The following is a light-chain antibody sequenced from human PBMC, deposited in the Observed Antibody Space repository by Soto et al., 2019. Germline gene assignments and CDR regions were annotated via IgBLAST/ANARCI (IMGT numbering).Light chain of an antibody. CDR3: QQYNNWPPWT. Sequence: DIVVTQSPATLSLSPGERATLYCRASQSVSSTHVAWYQQKPGQVPRLLFYGGYSRATGMPVRFSGSGSGTEFTLTISSLQSEDFAVYYCQQYNNWPPWTFGQGTKVDIK. V-gene: IGKV3D-15*01. CDR1: QSVSSTH. J-gene: IGKJ1*01. CDR2: GGY.